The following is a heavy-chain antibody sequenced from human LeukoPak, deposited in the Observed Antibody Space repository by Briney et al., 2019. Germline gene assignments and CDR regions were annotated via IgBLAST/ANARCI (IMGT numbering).Heavy chain of an antibody. CDR2: IWYDGSNK. V-gene: IGHV3-33*01. J-gene: IGHJ4*02. CDR3: ARGWRSYDSVDY. D-gene: IGHD5-18*01. CDR1: GFTFSSYG. Sequence: GRSLRLSCAASGFTFSSYGMHWVRQAPGKGLEWVAVIWYDGSNKYYADSVKGRFTISRDNSKNTLYLQMNSLRAEDTAVCYCARGWRSYDSVDYWGQGTLVTVSS.